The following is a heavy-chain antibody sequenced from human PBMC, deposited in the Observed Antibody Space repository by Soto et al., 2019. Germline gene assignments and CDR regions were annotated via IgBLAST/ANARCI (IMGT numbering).Heavy chain of an antibody. CDR1: GFTFSSYA. D-gene: IGHD1-26*01. Sequence: PGGSVRLSCAASGFTFSSYAMHWVRQAPGKGLEWVAVISYDGSNKYYADSVKGRFTISRDNSKNTLYLQMNSLRAEDTAVYYCARDRWELLQDDAFDIWGQGTMVTVSS. J-gene: IGHJ3*02. CDR2: ISYDGSNK. V-gene: IGHV3-30-3*01. CDR3: ARDRWELLQDDAFDI.